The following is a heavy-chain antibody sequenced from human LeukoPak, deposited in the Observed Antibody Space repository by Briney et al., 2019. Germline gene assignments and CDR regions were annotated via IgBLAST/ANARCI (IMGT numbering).Heavy chain of an antibody. CDR3: ARELTEYYGSGSYFDY. J-gene: IGHJ4*02. D-gene: IGHD3-10*01. Sequence: PGGSLRLSCAASGFTFSSYSMNWVRQAPGKGLERVSSISSSSSYIYYADSVKGRFTISRDNAKNSLYLQMNSLRAEDTAVYYCARELTEYYGSGSYFDYWGQGTLVTVSS. CDR1: GFTFSSYS. V-gene: IGHV3-21*01. CDR2: ISSSSSYI.